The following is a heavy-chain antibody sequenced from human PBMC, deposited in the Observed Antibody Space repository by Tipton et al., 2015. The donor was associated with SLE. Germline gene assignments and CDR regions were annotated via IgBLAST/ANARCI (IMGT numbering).Heavy chain of an antibody. CDR1: GDSISSGNYY. J-gene: IGHJ3*02. V-gene: IGHV4-61*09. D-gene: IGHD3-10*01. CDR2: IWTGGST. Sequence: LRLSCTVSGDSISSGNYYWSWIRQPAGKGLEWIGYIWTGGSTNYNPSLKSRVTILADTSKNQVSLKLSSVTAADTAVYYCPRYQRLLWFPGRSDDAFDIWGQGTMVTVSS. CDR3: PRYQRLLWFPGRSDDAFDI.